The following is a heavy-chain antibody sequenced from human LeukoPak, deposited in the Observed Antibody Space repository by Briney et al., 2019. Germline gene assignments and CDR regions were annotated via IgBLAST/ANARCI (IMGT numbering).Heavy chain of an antibody. CDR2: INAGNGNT. D-gene: IGHD7-27*01. J-gene: IGHJ4*02. CDR1: GYTFTAYA. CDR3: ARDLKPNWGYYFDY. Sequence: ASVKVSCKASGYTFTAYAMHWVRQAPGQRLEWMGWINAGNGNTKYSQKFQGRVTITRDTSASTAYMELSSLRSDDTAVYYCARDLKPNWGYYFDYWGQGTLVTVSS. V-gene: IGHV1-3*01.